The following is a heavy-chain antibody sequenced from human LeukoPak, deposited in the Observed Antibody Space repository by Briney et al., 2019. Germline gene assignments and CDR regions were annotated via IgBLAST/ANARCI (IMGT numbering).Heavy chain of an antibody. J-gene: IGHJ4*02. CDR2: ISYDGSNK. D-gene: IGHD6-19*01. Sequence: GGSLRLSCAASGFTFSSYGMHWVRQAPGKGLEWVAVISYDGSNKYYADSVNGRFTISRDNSKNALYLQMNSLRAEDTAVYYRAKDFGDYSGWYFDHWGQGTLVTVSS. CDR3: AKDFGDYSGWYFDH. CDR1: GFTFSSYG. V-gene: IGHV3-30*18.